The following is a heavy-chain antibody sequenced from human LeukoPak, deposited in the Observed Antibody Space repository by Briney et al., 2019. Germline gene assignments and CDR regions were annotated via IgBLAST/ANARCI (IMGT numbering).Heavy chain of an antibody. Sequence: GSLRLSCAASGFIFSSYYWGWIRQPPGKGLEWIGSIYYSRSTYYNPSLKSRVAISVDTSKNQFSLKLSSVTAADTAVYYCARVPTVTFFDYWGQGTLVTVSS. CDR3: ARVPTVTFFDY. V-gene: IGHV4-39*01. CDR2: IYYSRST. CDR1: GFIFSSYY. J-gene: IGHJ4*02. D-gene: IGHD4-17*01.